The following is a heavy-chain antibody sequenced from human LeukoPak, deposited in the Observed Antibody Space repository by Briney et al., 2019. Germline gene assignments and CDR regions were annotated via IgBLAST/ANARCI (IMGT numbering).Heavy chain of an antibody. V-gene: IGHV3-21*01. Sequence: GGSLRLSCAASGFTFSTCTMNWVRQAPGKGLEWVSSIGSSGTYIYYADSLKGRFTISRDNAKNSLFLQMDSLRAEDTAVYYCARRGYIYGDDYWGKGTLVTVSS. CDR1: GFTFSTCT. CDR3: ARRGYIYGDDY. J-gene: IGHJ4*02. CDR2: IGSSGTYI. D-gene: IGHD5-18*01.